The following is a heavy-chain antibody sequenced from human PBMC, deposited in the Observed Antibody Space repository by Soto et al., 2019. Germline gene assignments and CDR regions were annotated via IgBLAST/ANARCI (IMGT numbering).Heavy chain of an antibody. D-gene: IGHD5-12*01. CDR1: GGPFRNDI. CDR3: ARNSPIGSTFSGYDAFDY. Sequence: QVHLVQSGAEVNKPGSSVNVSCKASGGPFRNDIIPWVRQAPGQGLEWRVRIVSLLNTATYAQKFQGRLTMNAEKSTGTAYMELHILRSADTSVYYCARNSPIGSTFSGYDAFDYWAQVTLVTVSS. J-gene: IGHJ4*02. V-gene: IGHV1-69*08. CDR2: IVSLLNTA.